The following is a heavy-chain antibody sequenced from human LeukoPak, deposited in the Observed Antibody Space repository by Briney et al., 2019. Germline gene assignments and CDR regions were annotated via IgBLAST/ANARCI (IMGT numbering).Heavy chain of an antibody. D-gene: IGHD1-26*01. CDR3: AKVGGSFLSNAFDM. Sequence: PGGSLRLSCAASGFTFSNYGVHWVRQAPDKGLEWVAFIRYDGGDKYYADSVKGRVTIFRDNSKNTLYLQMDSLRVEDTAVYYCAKVGGSFLSNAFDMWGQGTMVTVSS. CDR2: IRYDGGDK. J-gene: IGHJ3*02. V-gene: IGHV3-30*02. CDR1: GFTFSNYG.